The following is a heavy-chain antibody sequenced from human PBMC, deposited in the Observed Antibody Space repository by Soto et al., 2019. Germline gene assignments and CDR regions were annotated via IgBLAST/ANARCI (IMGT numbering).Heavy chain of an antibody. CDR2: IIPIFGTA. D-gene: IGHD1-7*01. CDR3: ASGASDQLQSYFDY. V-gene: IGHV1-69*12. J-gene: IGHJ4*02. Sequence: QVQLVQSGAEVKKPGSSVKVSCKASGGTFSSYAISWVRQAPGQGLEWMGGIIPIFGTANYAQKFQGRVTITADESTSTAYRELSSLRSEDTAVYYCASGASDQLQSYFDYWGQGTLVTVSS. CDR1: GGTFSSYA.